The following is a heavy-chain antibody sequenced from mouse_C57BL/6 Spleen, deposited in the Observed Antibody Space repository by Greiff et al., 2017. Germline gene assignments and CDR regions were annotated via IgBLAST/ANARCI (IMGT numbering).Heavy chain of an antibody. J-gene: IGHJ4*01. V-gene: IGHV10-1*01. D-gene: IGHD1-1*01. Sequence: EVQLVESGGGLVQPKGSLKLSCAASGFSFNTYAMNWVRQAPGKGLEWVARIRSKSNNYATYYADSVKDRFTISRDDSESMLYLQMNNLKTEDTAMYYCVRGTTGGYAMDYWGQGTSVTVSS. CDR1: GFSFNTYA. CDR3: VRGTTGGYAMDY. CDR2: IRSKSNNYAT.